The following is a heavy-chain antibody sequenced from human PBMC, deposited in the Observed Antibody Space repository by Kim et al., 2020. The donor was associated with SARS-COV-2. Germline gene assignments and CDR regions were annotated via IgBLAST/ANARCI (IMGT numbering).Heavy chain of an antibody. V-gene: IGHV3-23*01. CDR2: ISGSGGST. CDR1: GFTFSSYA. CDR3: AKVAHGYGGKGFYYGMDV. J-gene: IGHJ6*02. Sequence: GGSLRLSCAASGFTFSSYAMSWVRQAPGKGLEWVSAISGSGGSTYYADSVKGRFTISRDNSKNTLYLQMNSLRAEDTAVYYCAKVAHGYGGKGFYYGMDVWGQGTTVTVSS. D-gene: IGHD4-17*01.